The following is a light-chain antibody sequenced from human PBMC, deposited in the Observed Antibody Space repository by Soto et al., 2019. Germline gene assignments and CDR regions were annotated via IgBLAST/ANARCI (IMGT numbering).Light chain of an antibody. CDR1: RSVLSSSNNENF. Sequence: DIVMTQSPDSLAVSLGERATINCTSSRSVLSSSNNENFLVWFQHKVGQPPKLLISWASTRASGVPDRFSGSGSGTHFTLTISSLQAEEVAVYYCQQYYNSPITFGQATRLE. CDR2: WAS. J-gene: IGKJ5*01. V-gene: IGKV4-1*01. CDR3: QQYYNSPIT.